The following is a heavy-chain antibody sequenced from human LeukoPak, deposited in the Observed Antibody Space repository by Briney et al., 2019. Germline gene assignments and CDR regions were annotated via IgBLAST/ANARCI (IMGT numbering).Heavy chain of an antibody. D-gene: IGHD1-14*01. CDR2: ISGSGGST. J-gene: IGHJ6*03. Sequence: GGSLRLSCAAPGFTFSSYAMSWVRQAPGKGLEWVSAISGSGGSTYYADSVKGWFTISRDNSKNTLYLQMNSLRAEDTAVYYCAKGTKNTHYYYMDVWGKGTTVTVSS. V-gene: IGHV3-23*01. CDR3: AKGTKNTHYYYMDV. CDR1: GFTFSSYA.